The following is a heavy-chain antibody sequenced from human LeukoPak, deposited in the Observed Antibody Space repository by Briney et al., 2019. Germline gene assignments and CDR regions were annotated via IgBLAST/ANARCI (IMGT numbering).Heavy chain of an antibody. CDR1: GFTFSSYS. Sequence: GGSLRLSCAASGFTFSSYSMNWVRQAPGKGLEWVSYISSSSSTIYYADSVKGRFTISRDNSKNTLYLQMNSLRAEDTAVYYCARDPYYYDSSGYVDYWGQGTLSPSPQ. CDR3: ARDPYYYDSSGYVDY. D-gene: IGHD3-22*01. CDR2: ISSSSSTI. V-gene: IGHV3-48*01. J-gene: IGHJ4*02.